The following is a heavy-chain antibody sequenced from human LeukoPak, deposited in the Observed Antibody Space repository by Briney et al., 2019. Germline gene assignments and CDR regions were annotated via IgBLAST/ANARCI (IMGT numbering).Heavy chain of an antibody. CDR3: ARLDSSGYQHWYFDL. CDR2: IYYSGST. CDR1: GGSISSSSYY. V-gene: IGHV4-39*01. J-gene: IGHJ2*01. Sequence: SETLSLTCTVSGGSISSSSYYWGWIRQPPGKGLEWIGCIYYSGSTYYNPSLKSRVTISVDTSKNQFSLKLSSVTAADTAVYYCARLDSSGYQHWYFDLWGRGTLVTVSS. D-gene: IGHD3-22*01.